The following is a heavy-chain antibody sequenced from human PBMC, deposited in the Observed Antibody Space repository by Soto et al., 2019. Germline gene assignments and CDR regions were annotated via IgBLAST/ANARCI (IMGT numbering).Heavy chain of an antibody. CDR1: GFTFSDHY. J-gene: IGHJ4*02. Sequence: EVQLVESGGGLVQPGGSLRLSCAASGFTFSDHYMDWVRQAPGKGLEWVGRTRNKANSYTTEYAASVKGRFTISRDDSKNSLYLQMNSLKTEDTAVYYCAIVTGYYDFWSGYYTDYWGQGTLVTVSS. V-gene: IGHV3-72*01. CDR3: AIVTGYYDFWSGYYTDY. D-gene: IGHD3-3*01. CDR2: TRNKANSYTT.